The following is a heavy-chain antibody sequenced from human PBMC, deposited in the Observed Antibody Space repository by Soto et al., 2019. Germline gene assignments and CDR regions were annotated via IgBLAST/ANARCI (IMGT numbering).Heavy chain of an antibody. Sequence: QVQLVQSGAEVKKPGASVKVSCKASGYTFTSYGISWVRQAPGQGLEWMGWISAYNGNTNYEQKRQGRVTMTTDTYKSTAYMELRSLRVDDTAVYYCARVYRITMVRGELSEYWGQGTLVTVSS. CDR3: ARVYRITMVRGELSEY. D-gene: IGHD3-10*01. V-gene: IGHV1-18*01. CDR1: GYTFTSYG. J-gene: IGHJ4*02. CDR2: ISAYNGNT.